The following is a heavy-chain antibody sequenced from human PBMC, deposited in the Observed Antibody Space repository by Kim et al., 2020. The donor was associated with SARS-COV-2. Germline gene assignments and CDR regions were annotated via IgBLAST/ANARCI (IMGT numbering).Heavy chain of an antibody. CDR2: ISGSGGST. CDR3: AKSYGEYYYYYGLDV. CDR1: GFTFGSYG. Sequence: WGSLRLSCSATGFTFGSYGMAWVRQAPGKGLEWVSGISGSGGSTYYADSVKGRFTMSRDNSKNTLYLQMNSLRDEDTAVYYCAKSYGEYYYYYGLDVWGQGTTVTVSS. V-gene: IGHV3-23*01. J-gene: IGHJ6*02. D-gene: IGHD5-18*01.